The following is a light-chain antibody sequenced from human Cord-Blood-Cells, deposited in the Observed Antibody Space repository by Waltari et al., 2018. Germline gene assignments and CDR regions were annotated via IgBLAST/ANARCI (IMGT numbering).Light chain of an antibody. CDR3: YSAADNNRGV. V-gene: IGLV3-27*01. CDR1: VLAKKY. Sequence: SYELTQPSSVSVSPGQTARITCSGDVLAKKYARWFQQKPGQATVLVIYKDRDRPSGIPERFSVSSSGATVTLTISGAQVEDEADYYCYSAADNNRGVFGGGTKLTGL. J-gene: IGLJ3*02. CDR2: KDR.